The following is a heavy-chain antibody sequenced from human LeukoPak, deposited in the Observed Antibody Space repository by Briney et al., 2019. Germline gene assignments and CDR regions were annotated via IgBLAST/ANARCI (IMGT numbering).Heavy chain of an antibody. V-gene: IGHV5-51*01. D-gene: IGHD3-10*01. CDR2: IYPADSDT. Sequence: GESLKISCQVSGYIFTNYWIGWVRQMPGNGLESMGIIYPADSDTTYSPSFQGQVTISADKSISTAYLQWSSLKASDTAMYYCARQSRDGSKTRGYYFDYWGQGTLVTVSS. CDR3: ARQSRDGSKTRGYYFDY. CDR1: GYIFTNYW. J-gene: IGHJ4*02.